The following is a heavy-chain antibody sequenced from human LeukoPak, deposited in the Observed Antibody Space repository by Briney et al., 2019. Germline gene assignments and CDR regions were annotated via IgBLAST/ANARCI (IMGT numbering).Heavy chain of an antibody. Sequence: SETLSLTCTVSGASISSYYWSWIRQPPGKGLEWIGYISYTGSTNYKPSLKSRVTISVDTSKNQFSLKLSSVTATDTAVYFCATNRAGTYDRPFDIWGQGTMVTVSS. J-gene: IGHJ3*02. CDR1: GASISSYY. CDR3: ATNRAGTYDRPFDI. CDR2: ISYTGST. D-gene: IGHD1-26*01. V-gene: IGHV4-59*08.